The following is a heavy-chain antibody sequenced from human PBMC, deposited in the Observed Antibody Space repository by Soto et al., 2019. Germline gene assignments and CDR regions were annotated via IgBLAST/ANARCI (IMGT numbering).Heavy chain of an antibody. CDR3: ARAMYYYDSSGYEYFQH. J-gene: IGHJ1*01. CDR2: INSDGSST. V-gene: IGHV3-74*01. CDR1: GFTFSSYW. Sequence: GGSLRLSCAASGFTFSSYWIHWVRQAPGKGLVWVSRINSDGSSTSYADSVKGRFTISRDNAKNTLYLQMNSLRAEDTAVYYCARAMYYYDSSGYEYFQHWGQGTLVTVSS. D-gene: IGHD3-22*01.